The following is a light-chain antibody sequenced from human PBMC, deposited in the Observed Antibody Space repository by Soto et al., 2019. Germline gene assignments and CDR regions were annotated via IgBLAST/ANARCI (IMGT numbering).Light chain of an antibody. CDR1: QSINSW. CDR3: QQYTSYST. CDR2: KAS. V-gene: IGKV1-5*03. Sequence: DIQMTQSPSTMSASVGDRVTITCRASQSINSWLAWYQQKPGRAPKLLIYKASSLESGVPSRFSGSGSGREFTLTVSSLQSDDFATYYCQQYTSYSTVGQGTKVEIK. J-gene: IGKJ1*01.